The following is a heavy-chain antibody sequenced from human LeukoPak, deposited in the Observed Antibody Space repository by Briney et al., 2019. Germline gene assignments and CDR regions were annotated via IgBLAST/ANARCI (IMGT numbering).Heavy chain of an antibody. Sequence: SVKVSCKASGGTFSSYAISWVRQAPGQGLEWMGRIIPILGIANYAQKFQGRVTITADKSTSTAYMELSSLRSEDTAVYYCARDLTSRYYDSSGFDYWGQGTLVTVSS. CDR3: ARDLTSRYYDSSGFDY. CDR2: IIPILGIA. CDR1: GGTFSSYA. J-gene: IGHJ4*02. D-gene: IGHD3-22*01. V-gene: IGHV1-69*04.